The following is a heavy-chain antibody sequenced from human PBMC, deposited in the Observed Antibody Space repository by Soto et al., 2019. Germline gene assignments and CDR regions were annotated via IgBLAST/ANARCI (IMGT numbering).Heavy chain of an antibody. CDR1: GGSVSSGSYY. J-gene: IGHJ4*02. CDR2: IYYSGST. D-gene: IGHD6-13*01. Sequence: QVQLQESGPGLVKPSETLSLTCTVSGGSVSSGSYYWSWIRQPPGKGLEWIGYIYYSGSTNYNPSGKGRVTRSGGTCTNQVALKRSSVTAADTAVYYCATSPRYSSSRYGYYWGQGTLVTVSS. V-gene: IGHV4-61*01. CDR3: ATSPRYSSSRYGYY.